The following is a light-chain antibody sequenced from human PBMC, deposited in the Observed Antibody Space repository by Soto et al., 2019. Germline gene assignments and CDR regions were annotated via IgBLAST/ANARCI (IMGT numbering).Light chain of an antibody. V-gene: IGKV3-11*01. CDR3: QQHSHWPPWT. Sequence: EIVLTQSPATLSLSPGERATLSCRASQSVSSYLAWFQHKPGQAPRLLIYDASSRATGIPARFSGSGSGTDYTLTISSLEPEDFAVYYCQQHSHWPPWTFGQGTRVEIQ. J-gene: IGKJ1*01. CDR2: DAS. CDR1: QSVSSY.